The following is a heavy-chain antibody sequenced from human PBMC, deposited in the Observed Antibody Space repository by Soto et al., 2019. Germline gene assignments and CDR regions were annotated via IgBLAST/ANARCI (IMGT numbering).Heavy chain of an antibody. D-gene: IGHD6-13*01. CDR1: GGSISSSSYY. CDR3: ARRGSSWPFDY. CDR2: IYYSGST. V-gene: IGHV4-39*01. Sequence: PSETLSLTCTVSGGSISSSSYYWGWIRQPPGKGLEWIGSIYYSGSTYYNPSLKSRVTISVDTSKNQFSLKLSSVTAADTAVYYCARRGSSWPFDYWGQGTLVTVSS. J-gene: IGHJ4*02.